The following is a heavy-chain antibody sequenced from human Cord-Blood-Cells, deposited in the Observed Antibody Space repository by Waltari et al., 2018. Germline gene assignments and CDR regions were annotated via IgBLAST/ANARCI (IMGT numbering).Heavy chain of an antibody. CDR1: GGSFSGYY. V-gene: IGHV4-34*01. CDR3: ARGGIVVVPAASNWFDP. D-gene: IGHD2-2*01. CDR2: INHSGST. Sequence: QVQLQQWGAGLLKPSETLSLTCAVYGGSFSGYYWSWIRQPPGKGLEWIGEINHSGSTNYNPSLKSRVTISVDTSKNQFSLKMSSVTAAYTAVYYCARGGIVVVPAASNWFDPWGQGTLVTVSS. J-gene: IGHJ5*02.